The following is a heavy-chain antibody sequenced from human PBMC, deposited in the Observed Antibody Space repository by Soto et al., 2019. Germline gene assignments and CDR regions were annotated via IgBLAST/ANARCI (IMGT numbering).Heavy chain of an antibody. J-gene: IGHJ6*02. V-gene: IGHV3-23*01. D-gene: IGHD6-13*01. CDR2: ISGSGGST. CDR3: AKVFPTGVSSSWLRSPDYYYYYGMDV. Sequence: GGSLRLSCAASGFTFSSYAMSWVRQAPGKGLEWVSAISGSGGSTYYADSVKGRFTISRDNSKNTLYLQMNSLRAEDTAVYYCAKVFPTGVSSSWLRSPDYYYYYGMDVWGQGTTVTVSS. CDR1: GFTFSSYA.